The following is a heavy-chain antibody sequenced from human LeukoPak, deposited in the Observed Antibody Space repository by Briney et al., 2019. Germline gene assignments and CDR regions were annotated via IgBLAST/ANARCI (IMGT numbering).Heavy chain of an antibody. J-gene: IGHJ4*02. Sequence: PSETLSLTCTVSGGSISTYYWSWIRQPPGKGLEWIGEINHSGSTNYNPSLKSRVTISVDTSKNQFSLKLSSVTAADTAVYYCARVYYDYIWGSYRPLPFDYWGQGTLVTVSS. CDR2: INHSGST. CDR1: GGSISTYY. D-gene: IGHD3-16*02. V-gene: IGHV4-34*01. CDR3: ARVYYDYIWGSYRPLPFDY.